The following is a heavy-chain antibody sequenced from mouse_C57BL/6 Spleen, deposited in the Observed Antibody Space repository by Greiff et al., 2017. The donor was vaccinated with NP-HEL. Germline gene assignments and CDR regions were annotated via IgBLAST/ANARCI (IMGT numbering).Heavy chain of an antibody. D-gene: IGHD2-3*01. V-gene: IGHV1-69*01. CDR2: IDPSDSYT. CDR3: ARGDGGAY. CDR1: GYTFTSYW. Sequence: QVQLQQPGAELVMPGASVKLSCKASGYTFTSYWMHWVKQRPGQGLEWIGEIDPSDSYTNYNQKFKGKSTLTVDKSSSTAYLQLSSLTSEDSAVYYCARGDGGAYWGQGTLVTVSA. J-gene: IGHJ3*01.